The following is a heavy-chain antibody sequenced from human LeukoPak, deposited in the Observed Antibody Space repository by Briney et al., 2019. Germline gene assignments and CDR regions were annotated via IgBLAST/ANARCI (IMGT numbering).Heavy chain of an antibody. D-gene: IGHD6-19*01. V-gene: IGHV3-15*01. J-gene: IGHJ1*01. CDR1: GFTFNNAW. CDR2: VKSKTDGGTR. CDR3: TGPVAGTAEYFQH. Sequence: GGSLRLSCAASGFTFNNAWMSWVRQAPGKGLEWVGRVKSKTDGGTRDYAAPVKGKFTISRDDSKNTLYLQMNSLKTEDTAVYYRTGPVAGTAEYFQHWGQGTLVIVSS.